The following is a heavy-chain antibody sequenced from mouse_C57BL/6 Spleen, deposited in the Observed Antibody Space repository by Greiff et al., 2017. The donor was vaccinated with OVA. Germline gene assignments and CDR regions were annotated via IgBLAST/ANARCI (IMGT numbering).Heavy chain of an antibody. CDR3: ARSGDYDDAMDY. V-gene: IGHV1-55*01. CDR2: ISPGSGST. D-gene: IGHD2-4*01. Sequence: QVQLKESGAELVKPGASVKMSCKASGYTFTSYWINWVKQRPGQGLEWIGEISPGSGSTNYNEKFKSKATLTVDTSYSTAYMQLSSLTSEDSAVYYCARSGDYDDAMDYWGQGTSVTVSS. CDR1: GYTFTSYW. J-gene: IGHJ4*01.